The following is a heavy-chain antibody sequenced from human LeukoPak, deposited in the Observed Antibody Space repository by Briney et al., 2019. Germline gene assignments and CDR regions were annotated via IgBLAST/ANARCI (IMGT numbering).Heavy chain of an antibody. D-gene: IGHD6-19*01. J-gene: IGHJ4*02. V-gene: IGHV4-39*07. CDR3: ARDQGRWLVRTFDY. Sequence: SETLSLTCTVSDGSISSSSYYWGWIRQPPGKGLEWIGNIYYSGSTYYNPSLKSRVTISVDTSKNQFSLKLSSVTAADTAVYYCARDQGRWLVRTFDYWGQGTLVTVSS. CDR2: IYYSGST. CDR1: DGSISSSSYY.